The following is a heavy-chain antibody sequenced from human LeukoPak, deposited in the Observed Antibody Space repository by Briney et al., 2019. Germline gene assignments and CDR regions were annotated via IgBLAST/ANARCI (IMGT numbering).Heavy chain of an antibody. CDR1: GGSMSSYF. J-gene: IGHJ6*03. CDR2: IYYSGGT. D-gene: IGHD6-19*01. V-gene: IGHV4-59*01. Sequence: SETLSLTCTVSGGSMSSYFWSWIRQPPGKGLEWIGYIYYSGGTNKNPSLKSRVTMSVESANNQFSLKLNSVTAADTAVYYCARGYSTGSKRFSLYYYMDVWGKGTTVSVSS. CDR3: ARGYSTGSKRFSLYYYMDV.